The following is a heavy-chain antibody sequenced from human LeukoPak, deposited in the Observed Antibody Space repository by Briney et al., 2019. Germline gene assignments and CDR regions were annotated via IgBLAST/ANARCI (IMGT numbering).Heavy chain of an antibody. CDR2: IYYSGST. CDR3: AGAKPPTVFDY. D-gene: IGHD1-14*01. J-gene: IGHJ4*02. Sequence: PSETLSLTCTVSGGSISSYYWSWIRQPPGKGLEWIGYIYYSGSTNYNPSLKSRVTISVDTSKNQFSLKLSSVTAADTAVYYCAGAKPPTVFDYWGQGTLVTVSS. V-gene: IGHV4-59*01. CDR1: GGSISSYY.